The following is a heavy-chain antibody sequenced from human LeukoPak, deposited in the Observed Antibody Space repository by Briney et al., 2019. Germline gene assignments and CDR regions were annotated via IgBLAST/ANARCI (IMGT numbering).Heavy chain of an antibody. V-gene: IGHV3-11*01. CDR1: GFTFSDYY. CDR2: ISSSGSTI. Sequence: GGSLRLSCVASGFTASGFTFSDYYMTWIRQAPGKGLEWISYISSSGSTIYYADSVKGRFAISRDNAKNSLYLQMNSLRVDDTAVYHCARDPGYGLGTEYEGYWGQGTLVTVSS. D-gene: IGHD3-10*01. J-gene: IGHJ4*02. CDR3: ARDPGYGLGTEYEGY.